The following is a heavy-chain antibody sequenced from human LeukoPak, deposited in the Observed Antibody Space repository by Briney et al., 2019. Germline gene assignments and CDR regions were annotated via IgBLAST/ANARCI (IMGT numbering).Heavy chain of an antibody. CDR2: ISYDGSNK. CDR1: GFTFSSYG. Sequence: PGGSLRLSCAASGFTFSSYGMHWVRQAPGKGLEWVAVISYDGSNKYYADSVKGRFTISRDNSKNTLFLQMNSLRAEDTAVYYCAKVGDNWDFDYWGQGTLVTASS. D-gene: IGHD1-1*01. V-gene: IGHV3-30*18. J-gene: IGHJ4*02. CDR3: AKVGDNWDFDY.